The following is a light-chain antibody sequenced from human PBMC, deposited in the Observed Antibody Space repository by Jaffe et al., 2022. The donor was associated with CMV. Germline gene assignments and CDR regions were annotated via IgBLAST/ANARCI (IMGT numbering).Light chain of an antibody. CDR2: TAS. J-gene: IGKJ2*01. CDR1: QTINSY. Sequence: DIQMTQSPSSLSASVGDRVTVTCRASQTINSYLKWYQHKPGQAPKLLINTASSLQTGVPSRFSGGGYGTDFTLTINDLQPEDSATYYCQQGYSATPTFGQGTKLEIK. CDR3: QQGYSATPT. V-gene: IGKV1-39*01.